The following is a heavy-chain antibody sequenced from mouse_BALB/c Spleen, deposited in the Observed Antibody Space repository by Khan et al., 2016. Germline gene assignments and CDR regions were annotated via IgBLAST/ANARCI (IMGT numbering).Heavy chain of an antibody. CDR1: GYAFTNVL. D-gene: IGHD1-1*01. V-gene: IGHV1-54*01. Sequence: QVQLKESGADLVRPRTSVKVSCKASGYAFTNVLIDWIKQRPGQGLDWIGVINPGSGSTNYNEKFKGKATLTADKSSSTAYMQLSSLTSDDSAVYFCASQYSSSYVGFAYWGQGTLVTVSA. J-gene: IGHJ3*01. CDR2: INPGSGST. CDR3: ASQYSSSYVGFAY.